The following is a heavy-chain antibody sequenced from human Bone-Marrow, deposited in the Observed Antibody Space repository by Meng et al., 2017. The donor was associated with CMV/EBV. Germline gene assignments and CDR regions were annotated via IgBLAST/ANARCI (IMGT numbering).Heavy chain of an antibody. V-gene: IGHV4-34*09. CDR1: GGSFSGYY. Sequence: SETLSLTCAVYGGSFSGYYWSWIRQPPGKGLEWIGEINHSGSTNYNPSLKSRVTISVDTSKNQFSLKLSSVTAADTAVYYCARYCSSTSCYTRRGSFDYWGQGTLVTVSS. J-gene: IGHJ4*02. CDR3: ARYCSSTSCYTRRGSFDY. CDR2: INHSGST. D-gene: IGHD2-2*02.